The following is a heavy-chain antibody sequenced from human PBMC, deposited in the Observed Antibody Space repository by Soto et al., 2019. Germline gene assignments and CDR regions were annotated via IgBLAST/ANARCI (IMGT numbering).Heavy chain of an antibody. CDR2: ISYDGSNK. J-gene: IGHJ3*02. CDR1: GFTFSSYG. CDR3: AKDRGPHDRNACDI. Sequence: PGGSLRLSCAASGFTFSSYGMHWVRQAPGKGLEWVAVISYDGSNKYYADSVKGRFTISRDNSKKTLYLQMNSLRAEDTAVYYCAKDRGPHDRNACDIWGQGTMVTVSS. V-gene: IGHV3-30*18. D-gene: IGHD3-10*01.